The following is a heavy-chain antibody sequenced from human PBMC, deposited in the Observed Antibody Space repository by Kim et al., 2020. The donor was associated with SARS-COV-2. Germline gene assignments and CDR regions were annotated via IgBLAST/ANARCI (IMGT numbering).Heavy chain of an antibody. CDR1: GFTFSTSW. CDR2: IDEDGTER. Sequence: GGSLRLSCAVSGFTFSTSWMNWVRQAPGKGLECVANIDEDGTERNYLHSVKGRFTIFRDNAKNSLYLQMNSLRVDDTAVYYCAKILDFWGQGALVTVSA. CDR3: AKILDF. J-gene: IGHJ4*02. V-gene: IGHV3-7*01.